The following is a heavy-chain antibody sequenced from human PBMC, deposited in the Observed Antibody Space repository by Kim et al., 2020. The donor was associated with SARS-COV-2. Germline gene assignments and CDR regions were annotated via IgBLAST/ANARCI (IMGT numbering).Heavy chain of an antibody. J-gene: IGHJ4*02. CDR3: AKGIGNTMIVVVIGRGFDYDLDY. CDR1: GFTFSSYA. D-gene: IGHD3-22*01. CDR2: ISGSGGST. Sequence: GGSLRLSCAASGFTFSSYAMSWVRQAPGKGLEWVSAISGSGGSTYYADSVKGRFTISRDNSKNTLYLQMNSLRAEDTAVYYCAKGIGNTMIVVVIGRGFDYDLDYWGQGTLVTVSS. V-gene: IGHV3-23*01.